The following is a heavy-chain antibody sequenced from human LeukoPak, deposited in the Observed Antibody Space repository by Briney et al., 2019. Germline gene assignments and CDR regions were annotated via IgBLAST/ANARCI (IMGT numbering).Heavy chain of an antibody. CDR3: TRDEYGAAD. D-gene: IGHD4-17*01. CDR2: VYHTGTT. J-gene: IGHJ4*02. Sequence: TSETLSLTCVVSGYSVSSGCYWGWIRQSPGKGLEWIASVYHTGTTYYNPSLKSRASISVNMSKNHISLRLTSVTAADTAMYYCTRDEYGAADWGQGILVTVSS. V-gene: IGHV4-38-2*02. CDR1: GYSVSSGCY.